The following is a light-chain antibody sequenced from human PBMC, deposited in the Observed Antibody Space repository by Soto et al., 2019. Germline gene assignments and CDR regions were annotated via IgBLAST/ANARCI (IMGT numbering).Light chain of an antibody. J-gene: IGKJ2*01. CDR2: GAS. CDR3: RQYGSSPSYT. Sequence: EIVLTQSPGTLSLSPGERATLSCRASQSVSSSSYLAWYQQKPGQAPRLLIYGASSRATGIPDRFSGSGSATDVTITISRLEPEDFAVTYCRQYGSSPSYTFGQGTKLEIK. V-gene: IGKV3-20*01. CDR1: QSVSSSSY.